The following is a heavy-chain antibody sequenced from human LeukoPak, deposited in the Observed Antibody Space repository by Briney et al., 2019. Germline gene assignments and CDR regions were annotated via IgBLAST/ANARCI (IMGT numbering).Heavy chain of an antibody. D-gene: IGHD3-16*01. V-gene: IGHV3-7*01. Sequence: GGSLRLSCAASGFIFSDSWMSWVRQAPGKGLEWVAYMNQDGSEKDYVDSVKGRFTISRDNARNSLYLQMGSLRAEDTAVDYCATYTHWVAGDVWGQGTTVTVSS. CDR1: GFIFSDSW. J-gene: IGHJ6*02. CDR2: MNQDGSEK. CDR3: ATYTHWVAGDV.